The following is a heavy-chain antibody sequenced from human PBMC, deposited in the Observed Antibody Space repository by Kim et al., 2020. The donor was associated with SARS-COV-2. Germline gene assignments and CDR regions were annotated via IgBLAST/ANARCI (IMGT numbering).Heavy chain of an antibody. V-gene: IGHV3-9*01. CDR1: GFTFDDYA. Sequence: GGSLRLSCAASGFTFDDYAMHWVRQAPGKGLEWVSGISWNSGSIGYADSVKGRFTISRDNAKNSLYLQMNSLRAEDTALYYCAKDQSSSIYCSSTSCYGDFGYWGQGTLVTVSS. CDR2: ISWNSGSI. J-gene: IGHJ4*02. D-gene: IGHD2-2*01. CDR3: AKDQSSSIYCSSTSCYGDFGY.